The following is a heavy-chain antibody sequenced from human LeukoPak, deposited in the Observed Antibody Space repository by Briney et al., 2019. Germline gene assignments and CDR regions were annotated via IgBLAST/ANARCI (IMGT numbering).Heavy chain of an antibody. D-gene: IGHD6-19*01. V-gene: IGHV1-2*02. CDR1: GYTFTGYY. CDR2: INPNSGGT. J-gene: IGHJ4*02. Sequence: ASVTVSCTASGYTFTGYYMHWVRQAPGQGLEWMGWINPNSGGTNYAQKFQGRVTMTRDTSISTAYMELSRLRSDDTAVYYCARARRIAVAVSDYWGQGTLVTVSS. CDR3: ARARRIAVAVSDY.